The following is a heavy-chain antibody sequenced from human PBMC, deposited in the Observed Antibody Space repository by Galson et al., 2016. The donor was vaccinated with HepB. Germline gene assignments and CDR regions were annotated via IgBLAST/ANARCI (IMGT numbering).Heavy chain of an antibody. V-gene: IGHV1-69*13. D-gene: IGHD1-1*01. J-gene: IGHJ5*02. CDR3: ARDGWTTPLDP. CDR1: EGTFSTYV. Sequence: SVKVSCKASEGTFSTYVIHWVRQAPGQGLEWVGGIRPSIGTAHYTQKFQDRVTLTADETTTTVYMEVTSLRFEDTAVYYCARDGWTTPLDPWGQGALVTVSS. CDR2: IRPSIGTA.